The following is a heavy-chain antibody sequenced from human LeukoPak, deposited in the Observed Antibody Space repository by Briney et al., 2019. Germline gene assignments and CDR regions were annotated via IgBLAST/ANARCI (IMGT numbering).Heavy chain of an antibody. CDR3: ATRPRLSPFDY. CDR2: INPSGGST. Sequence: ASVKVSCKASGYTFTSYYMHWVRQAPGQGLEWMGIINPSGGSTSYAQKFQGRVTMTEDTSTDTAYMELSSLRSEDTAVYYCATRPRLSPFDYWGQGALVTVSS. J-gene: IGHJ4*02. D-gene: IGHD3-16*02. V-gene: IGHV1-46*01. CDR1: GYTFTSYY.